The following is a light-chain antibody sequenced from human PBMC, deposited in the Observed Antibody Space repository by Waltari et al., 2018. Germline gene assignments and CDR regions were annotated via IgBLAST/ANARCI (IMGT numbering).Light chain of an antibody. CDR2: AAS. CDR3: QQHYFTSFT. J-gene: IGKJ1*01. Sequence: DIQMTQSPSSLSASVGDRVTITCRASQGISNYLAWYQQKPGKAPNLLLYAASRLESGVPSRFSGSGSVIDYTLTINSLQPEDFATYFCQQHYFTSFTFGQGTKVEIK. V-gene: IGKV1-NL1*01. CDR1: QGISNY.